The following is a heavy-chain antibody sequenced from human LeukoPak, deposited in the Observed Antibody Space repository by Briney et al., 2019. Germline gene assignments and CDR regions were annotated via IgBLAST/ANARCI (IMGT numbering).Heavy chain of an antibody. Sequence: GGSLRLSCAASGFTFSGSAMHWVRQASGKGLEWVGRIRSEANSYATAYAASVKGRFTISRDDSKNTAYLQMNSLKTEDTAVYYCTRGAAGSYYYYYYYMDVWGKGTTVTVSS. CDR1: GFTFSGSA. V-gene: IGHV3-73*01. J-gene: IGHJ6*03. CDR3: TRGAAGSYYYYYYYMDV. CDR2: IRSEANSYAT. D-gene: IGHD1-26*01.